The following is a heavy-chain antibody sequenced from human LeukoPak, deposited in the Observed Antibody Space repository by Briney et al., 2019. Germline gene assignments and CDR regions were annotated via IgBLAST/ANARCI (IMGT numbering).Heavy chain of an antibody. D-gene: IGHD4-17*01. J-gene: IGHJ3*02. Sequence: GGSLRLSCAASGFIVSTNSMSWVRQAPGKGLEWVSSISSSSSYIYYADSVKGRFTISRDNAKNSLYLQMNSLRAEDTAVYYCARDSNDYGDYYAGDAFDIWGQGTMVTVSS. CDR2: ISSSSSYI. CDR1: GFIVSTNS. V-gene: IGHV3-21*01. CDR3: ARDSNDYGDYYAGDAFDI.